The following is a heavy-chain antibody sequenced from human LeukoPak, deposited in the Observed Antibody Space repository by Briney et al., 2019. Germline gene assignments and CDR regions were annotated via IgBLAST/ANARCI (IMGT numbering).Heavy chain of an antibody. J-gene: IGHJ4*02. V-gene: IGHV1-18*01. CDR3: ARDGSGWYWYYFDY. D-gene: IGHD6-19*01. CDR2: ISAYNGNT. Sequence: ASVKVSCKASGYTFTSYGISWVRQAPGQGLEWMGWISAYNGNTDYAQKLQGRVTMTTDTSTSTAYMELRSLRSDDTAVYYCARDGSGWYWYYFDYWGQGTLVTVSS. CDR1: GYTFTSYG.